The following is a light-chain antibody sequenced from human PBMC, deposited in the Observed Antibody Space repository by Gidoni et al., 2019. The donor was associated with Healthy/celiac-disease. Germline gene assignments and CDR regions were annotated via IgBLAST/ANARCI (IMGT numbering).Light chain of an antibody. V-gene: IGKV1-39*01. CDR2: AAS. CDR3: QQSYSTPWT. J-gene: IGKJ1*01. CDR1: QSISSY. Sequence: DIQMTQSPSSLSSSVGDRVTITCRASQSISSYLNWYQQKPGKAPKLLIYAASSLQSGVPSRFSGSGYGTDCTLTISSLQPEDFATYYCQQSYSTPWTFGEGTKVEIK.